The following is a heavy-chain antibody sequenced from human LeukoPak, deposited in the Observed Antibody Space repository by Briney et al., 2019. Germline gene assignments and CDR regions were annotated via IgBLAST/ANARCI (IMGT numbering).Heavy chain of an antibody. J-gene: IGHJ6*02. V-gene: IGHV4-34*01. CDR3: AGSGWFYYYYGMDV. D-gene: IGHD6-19*01. CDR1: GGSFSGYY. CDR2: INHSGST. Sequence: SETLSLTCAVYGGSFSGYYWSWIRQPPGKGLEWIGEINHSGSTNYNPSLKSRVTISVDTSKNQFSLKLSSVTAADTAVYYCAGSGWFYYYYGMDVWGQGTTVTVSS.